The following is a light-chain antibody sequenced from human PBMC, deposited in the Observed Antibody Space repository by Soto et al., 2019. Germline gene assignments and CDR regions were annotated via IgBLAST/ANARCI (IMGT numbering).Light chain of an antibody. CDR3: QQYNNWPPGT. CDR2: GVS. Sequence: EILMTQSPATLSVSPGERATLSCRASQSVSSNLAWYQQKPGQAPRLLIYGVSTRATDIPARFSGSGSGTEFTLTISSLQSEDFAVYYCQQYNNWPPGTFGQGTKVDIK. CDR1: QSVSSN. J-gene: IGKJ1*01. V-gene: IGKV3-15*01.